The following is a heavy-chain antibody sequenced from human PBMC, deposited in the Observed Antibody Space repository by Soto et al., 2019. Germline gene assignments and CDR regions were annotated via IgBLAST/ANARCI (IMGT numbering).Heavy chain of an antibody. Sequence: GGXLRLSCAASGFTFSDYAMSWVRQAPGKGLEWVADIKKDGTEKDYVDSVKGRFTISRDNDKKSVYLQMNGLTVEDTAVYRCARGPSYSASSTDWFFDSWGQGALVTVSS. CDR1: GFTFSDYA. J-gene: IGHJ4*02. D-gene: IGHD3-9*01. CDR2: IKKDGTEK. CDR3: ARGPSYSASSTDWFFDS. V-gene: IGHV3-7*03.